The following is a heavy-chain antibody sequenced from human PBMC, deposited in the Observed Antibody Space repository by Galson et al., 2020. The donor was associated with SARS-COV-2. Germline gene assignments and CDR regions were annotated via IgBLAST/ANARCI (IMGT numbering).Heavy chain of an antibody. D-gene: IGHD3-3*01. CDR1: GGSINTYY. V-gene: IGHV4-4*07. J-gene: IGHJ4*02. Sequence: SETLSLTCSVSGGSINTYYWSWIWQPAGKGLEWIGRMHSSGNSNYNPSLKSRVTMSVDTSKNQFSLNLTSVTAADTAVYYCAREGYYDFWSGYYSLDYWGQGNLVTVSP. CDR3: AREGYYDFWSGYYSLDY. CDR2: MHSSGNS.